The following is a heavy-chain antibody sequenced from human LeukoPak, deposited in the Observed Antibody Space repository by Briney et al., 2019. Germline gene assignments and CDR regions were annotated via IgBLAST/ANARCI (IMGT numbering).Heavy chain of an antibody. Sequence: GGSLRLSCAASGFTSRTYWMTWVRQAPGKGLEWVANINEDGSETHYVDSVKGRFTISRDNAKNSLYLQMNSLRDDDKAVYYCARDRKSHGFDPWGQGTLVTVSS. J-gene: IGHJ5*02. CDR3: ARDRKSHGFDP. V-gene: IGHV3-7*04. CDR2: INEDGSET. CDR1: GFTSRTYW.